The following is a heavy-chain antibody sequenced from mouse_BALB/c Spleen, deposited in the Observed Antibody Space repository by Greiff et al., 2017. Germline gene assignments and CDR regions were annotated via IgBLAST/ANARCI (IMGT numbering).Heavy chain of an antibody. CDR1: GYTFTSYY. Sequence: QVQLQQSGAELVKPGASVKLSCKASGYTFTSYYMYWVKQRPGQGLEWIGEINPSNGGTNFNEKFKSKATLTVDKSSSTAYMQLSSLTSEDSAVYYCTRYSYYFDYWGQGTTLTVSS. J-gene: IGHJ2*01. CDR3: TRYSYYFDY. V-gene: IGHV1S81*02. CDR2: INPSNGGT.